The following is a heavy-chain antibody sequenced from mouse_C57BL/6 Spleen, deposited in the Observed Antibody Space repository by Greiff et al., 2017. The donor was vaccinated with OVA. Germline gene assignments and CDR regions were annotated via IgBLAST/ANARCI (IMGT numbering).Heavy chain of an antibody. CDR1: GYTFTDYY. CDR2: IYPGSGNT. J-gene: IGHJ4*01. D-gene: IGHD2-4*01. V-gene: IGHV1-76*01. CDR3: ARERYDYAIFYAMDY. Sequence: VKLMESGAELVRPGASVKLSCKASGYTFTDYYINWVKQRPGQGLEWIARIYPGSGNTYYNEKFKGKATLTAEKSSSTAYMQLSSLTSEDSAVYFCARERYDYAIFYAMDYWGQGTSVTVSS.